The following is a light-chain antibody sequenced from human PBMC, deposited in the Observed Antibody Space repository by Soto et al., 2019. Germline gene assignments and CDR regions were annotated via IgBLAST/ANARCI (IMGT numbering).Light chain of an antibody. Sequence: DIPIAQSPSTLSASVGDRVTITCPASQSISSWLAWYQQKPGKAPKLLIYDASSLESGVPSRFSGSGSGTEFTLTISSLQPDDFATYYCQQYNSYPWTFGQGTKVDIK. V-gene: IGKV1-5*01. CDR1: QSISSW. CDR3: QQYNSYPWT. CDR2: DAS. J-gene: IGKJ1*01.